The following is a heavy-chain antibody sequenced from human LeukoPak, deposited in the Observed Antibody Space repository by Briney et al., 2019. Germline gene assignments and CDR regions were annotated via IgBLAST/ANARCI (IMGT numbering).Heavy chain of an antibody. CDR3: AREWQQLVPRYFDL. CDR1: GGSISSYY. V-gene: IGHV4-59*01. CDR2: ISYSGST. Sequence: SETLSLTCTVSGGSISSYYWSWIRQPPGKGLEWIGYISYSGSTNSSPSLKSRVTISVDTSKNQFSLKLSSVTAAETAVYYCAREWQQLVPRYFDLWGRGTLVTVSS. D-gene: IGHD6-13*01. J-gene: IGHJ2*01.